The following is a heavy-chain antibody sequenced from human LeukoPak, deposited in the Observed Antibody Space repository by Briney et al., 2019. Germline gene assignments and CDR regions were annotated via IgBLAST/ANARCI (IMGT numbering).Heavy chain of an antibody. J-gene: IGHJ6*02. CDR2: ISNSGRAI. Sequence: GGSLRLSCAASGFTFSDYYMSWIRQAPGEGLEWVSYISNSGRAIYYADSVKGRFTISRDNSKNTLYLQMNSLRAEDTAVYYCAKVGFPGYYYYGMDVWGQGTTVTVSS. CDR3: AKVGFPGYYYYGMDV. V-gene: IGHV3-11*01. D-gene: IGHD3-10*01. CDR1: GFTFSDYY.